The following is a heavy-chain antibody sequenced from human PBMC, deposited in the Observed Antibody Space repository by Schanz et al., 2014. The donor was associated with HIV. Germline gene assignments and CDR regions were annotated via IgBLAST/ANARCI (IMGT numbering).Heavy chain of an antibody. J-gene: IGHJ5*02. CDR2: ISVYHNKT. CDR1: GYSFSSYG. CDR3: ARRGPIAAIDFSLDP. D-gene: IGHD6-13*01. Sequence: QVHLVQSGAEVKKSGASVTVSCKASGYSFSSYGLSWVRQAPGQGLEWMGWISVYHNKTNYAQKLQGRVTMTTDTSTSTAYMELRSLRSDDTAVYYCARRGPIAAIDFSLDPWGQGTLVTVSS. V-gene: IGHV1-18*01.